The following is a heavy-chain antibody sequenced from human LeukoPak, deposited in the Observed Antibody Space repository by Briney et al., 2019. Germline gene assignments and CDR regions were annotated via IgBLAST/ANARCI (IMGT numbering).Heavy chain of an antibody. Sequence: KPSETLSLTCAVYGGSFSGYYWSWIRQPPGKGLEWIGEINHSGSTNYNPSLKSRVTISVDTSKNQFSLKLSSVTAADTAVYYCARHPLRYFDWLPRNLYFDYWGQGTLVTVSS. CDR3: ARHPLRYFDWLPRNLYFDY. CDR2: INHSGST. D-gene: IGHD3-9*01. V-gene: IGHV4-34*01. CDR1: GGSFSGYY. J-gene: IGHJ4*02.